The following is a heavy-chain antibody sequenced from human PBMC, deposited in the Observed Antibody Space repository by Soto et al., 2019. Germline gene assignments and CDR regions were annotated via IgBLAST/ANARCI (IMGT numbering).Heavy chain of an antibody. Sequence: SETLSLTCAVYGGSFSGYYWSWIRQPPGKGLEWIGEINHSGSTNYNPSLKSRVTISVDTSKNQFSLKLSSVTAADTAVYYCARGVDIAARPYYFDYWGQGTLVTVSS. D-gene: IGHD6-6*01. V-gene: IGHV4-34*01. CDR3: ARGVDIAARPYYFDY. CDR2: INHSGST. CDR1: GGSFSGYY. J-gene: IGHJ4*02.